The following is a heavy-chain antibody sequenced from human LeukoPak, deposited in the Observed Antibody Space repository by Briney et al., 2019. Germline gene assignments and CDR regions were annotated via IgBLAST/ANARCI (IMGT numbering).Heavy chain of an antibody. J-gene: IGHJ5*02. D-gene: IGHD6-13*01. CDR1: GYTFTSYY. V-gene: IGHV1-46*01. CDR3: VRESRAAGFDP. CDR2: INPSGAGT. Sequence: ASVKVSCKASGYTFTSYYMHWVRQAPGQGLEWVGIINPSGAGTSYAQKFQGRVTMTRDTSTSTVYMELSSLRSDDTAVYYCVRESRAAGFDPWGQGTLVTVSS.